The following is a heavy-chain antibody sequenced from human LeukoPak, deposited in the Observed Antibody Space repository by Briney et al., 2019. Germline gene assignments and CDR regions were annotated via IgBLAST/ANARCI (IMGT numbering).Heavy chain of an antibody. CDR1: GYTLTGYY. CDR3: AKGGRGDYDILTGYLFDY. J-gene: IGHJ4*02. D-gene: IGHD3-9*01. Sequence: ASVKVSCKASGYTLTGYYMHWVRQAPGQGLEWMGWINPNSGGTNYAQKFQGWVTMTRDTSISTAYMELSRLRSDDTAVYYCAKGGRGDYDILTGYLFDYWGQGTLVTVSS. V-gene: IGHV1-2*04. CDR2: INPNSGGT.